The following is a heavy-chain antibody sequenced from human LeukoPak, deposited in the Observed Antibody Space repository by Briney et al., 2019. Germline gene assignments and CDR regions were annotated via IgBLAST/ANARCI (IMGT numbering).Heavy chain of an antibody. D-gene: IGHD6-13*01. V-gene: IGHV3-48*03. CDR2: ISNTGDII. CDR1: GFTLSSFE. CDR3: AKDATAVVGTVYMDV. J-gene: IGHJ6*03. Sequence: GGSLRLSCAASGFTLSSFEMNWVRQAPGKGLEWISHISNTGDIIHYADSVEGRFTISRDNAKNSLYLQMNSLRAEDTAVYYCAKDATAVVGTVYMDVWGTGTTVTISS.